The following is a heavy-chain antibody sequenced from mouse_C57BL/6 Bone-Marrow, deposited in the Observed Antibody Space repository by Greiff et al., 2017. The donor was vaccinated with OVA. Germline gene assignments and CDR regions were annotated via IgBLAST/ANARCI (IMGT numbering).Heavy chain of an antibody. D-gene: IGHD2-3*01. CDR3: ARGARWLMFVDY. V-gene: IGHV1-18*01. CDR2: INPNNGGT. J-gene: IGHJ4*01. CDR1: GYTFTDYN. Sequence: VQLQQSGPELVKPGASVKIPCKASGYTFTDYNMDWVKQSHGKSLEWIGDINPNNGGTIYNQKFKGKATLTVDKSSSTAYMELRSPTSEDTAVYYCARGARWLMFVDYWGQGTSVTVSS.